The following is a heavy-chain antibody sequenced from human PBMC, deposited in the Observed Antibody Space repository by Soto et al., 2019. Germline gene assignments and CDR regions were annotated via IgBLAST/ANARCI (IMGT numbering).Heavy chain of an antibody. Sequence: GASVKVSCKASGYTFTNYGISWVRQAPGQGLEWMGWISAYDGNTNFAQRFQGRVTMTTDTSTSTAYMELRSLRSDDTAVYYCARLSTVFGYFHYWGHGTLVTVSS. CDR2: ISAYDGNT. D-gene: IGHD3-3*01. J-gene: IGHJ4*01. V-gene: IGHV1-18*01. CDR1: GYTFTNYG. CDR3: ARLSTVFGYFHY.